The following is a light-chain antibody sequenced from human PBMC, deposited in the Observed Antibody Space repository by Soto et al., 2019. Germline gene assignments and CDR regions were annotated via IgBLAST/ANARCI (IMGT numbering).Light chain of an antibody. Sequence: QSALTQSPSASGSPGQSVTISCTGTSSDVGNYKYVSWYQQHPGKAPKLMIYEVSKRPSGVPDRFSGSKSGNTASLTVSGLQVEDGDDYYCSSYAGSNLWVFGGGTKLTVL. V-gene: IGLV2-8*01. CDR1: SSDVGNYKY. J-gene: IGLJ3*02. CDR2: EVS. CDR3: SSYAGSNLWV.